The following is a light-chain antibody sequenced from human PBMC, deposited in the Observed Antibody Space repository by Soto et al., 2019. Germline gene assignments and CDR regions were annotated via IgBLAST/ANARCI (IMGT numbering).Light chain of an antibody. CDR2: GNN. J-gene: IGLJ1*01. V-gene: IGLV1-40*01. Sequence: QSVLTQPPSVSGAPGQRVTISCTGSSSNIGAGYDVHWYQQLPGTAPKLLIYGNNNRPSGVPDRVSGSKSGPSASLAITGLQAEDEADYFCQSYDHSLGGSGVFGTGTKLTVL. CDR1: SSNIGAGYD. CDR3: QSYDHSLGGSGV.